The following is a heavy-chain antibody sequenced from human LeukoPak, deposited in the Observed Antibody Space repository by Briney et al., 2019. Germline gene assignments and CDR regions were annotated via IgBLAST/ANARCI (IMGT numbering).Heavy chain of an antibody. CDR2: ISTSGSNI. D-gene: IGHD6-13*01. Sequence: GGSLRLSCAASGFTFSSYWMSWVHQAPGKGLEWVSYISTSGSNIYYADSVKGRFTISRDNAKNSLYLQMNSLRAEDTAVYYCARDVVAAGTSASTEYFQHWGQGTLVTVSS. J-gene: IGHJ1*01. CDR1: GFTFSSYW. V-gene: IGHV3-48*04. CDR3: ARDVVAAGTSASTEYFQH.